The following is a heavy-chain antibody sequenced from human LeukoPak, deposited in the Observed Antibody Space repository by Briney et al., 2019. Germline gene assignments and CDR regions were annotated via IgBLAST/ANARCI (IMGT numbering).Heavy chain of an antibody. D-gene: IGHD7-27*01. CDR3: AGGPPNWGFDS. Sequence: GASVKVSCTASGYTFTSYDLNWVRRATGQGLEWMGWMSPASGNTGYAQEFQGRVTMTRDASVSTAYMELNSLRSEDTAVYYCAGGPPNWGFDSWGQGTLVTVSS. CDR2: MSPASGNT. V-gene: IGHV1-8*01. CDR1: GYTFTSYD. J-gene: IGHJ4*02.